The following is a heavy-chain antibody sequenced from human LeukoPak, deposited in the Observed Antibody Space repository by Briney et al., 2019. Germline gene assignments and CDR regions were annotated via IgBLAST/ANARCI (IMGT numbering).Heavy chain of an antibody. CDR3: AKDRRGYSYGYSFFDY. Sequence: SGGSLRLSCAASGFTFSSYGMHWVRQAPGKGLEWVAFIRYDGSNKYYADSVKGRFTISRDNSKNTLYLRMNSLRAEDTAVYYCAKDRRGYSYGYSFFDYWGQGTLVTVSS. D-gene: IGHD5-18*01. J-gene: IGHJ4*02. CDR2: IRYDGSNK. V-gene: IGHV3-30*02. CDR1: GFTFSSYG.